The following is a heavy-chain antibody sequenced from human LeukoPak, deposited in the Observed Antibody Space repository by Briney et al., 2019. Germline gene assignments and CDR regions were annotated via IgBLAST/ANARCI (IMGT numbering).Heavy chain of an antibody. J-gene: IGHJ5*02. CDR2: IYHSGST. V-gene: IGHV4-34*01. Sequence: SETLSLTCAVYGASFSGYYWSWIRQPPGKGLEWIGEIYHSGSTNYNPSLKSRVTMSVDTSKNQFSLKLSSVTAADTAVYYCARDLWGSSGWFDPWGQGTLVTVSS. CDR1: GASFSGYY. D-gene: IGHD6-6*01. CDR3: ARDLWGSSGWFDP.